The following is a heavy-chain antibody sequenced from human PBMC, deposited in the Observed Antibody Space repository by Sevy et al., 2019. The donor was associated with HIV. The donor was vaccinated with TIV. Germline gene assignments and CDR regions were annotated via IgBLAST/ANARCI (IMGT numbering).Heavy chain of an antibody. CDR2: INWNGGST. CDR1: GFTFDDYG. V-gene: IGHV3-20*01. CDR3: ARAGYYDSSGPMVGYYYYYYMDV. Sequence: GGSLRLSCAASGFTFDDYGMSWVRQAPGKGLEWVSGINWNGGSTGYADSVKGRFTISRDNAKNSLYLQMNCLRAEDTALYHCARAGYYDSSGPMVGYYYYYYMDVWGKGTTVTVSS. J-gene: IGHJ6*03. D-gene: IGHD3-22*01.